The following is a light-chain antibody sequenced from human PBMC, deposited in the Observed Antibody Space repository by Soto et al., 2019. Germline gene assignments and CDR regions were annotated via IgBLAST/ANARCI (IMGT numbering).Light chain of an antibody. CDR3: ASYTRSSTLV. CDR1: SSDVGGYKY. J-gene: IGLJ2*01. Sequence: QSALTQPASVSGSPGQSITISCTGTSSDVGGYKYVSWYQQHPGKAPKLIIYDVSGRPSGVSTGFSGFKSGNTASLTISGLQAEDEANYYCASYTRSSTLVFGGGTKVTVL. CDR2: DVS. V-gene: IGLV2-14*03.